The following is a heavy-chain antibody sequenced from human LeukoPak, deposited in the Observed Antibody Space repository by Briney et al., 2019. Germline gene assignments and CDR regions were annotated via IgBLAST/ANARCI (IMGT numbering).Heavy chain of an antibody. D-gene: IGHD4-23*01. V-gene: IGHV4-39*07. CDR2: MSYSGKT. CDR3: ARGLGTTVVNMAFDI. Sequence: SETLSLTCTVSDGSIRSDNYYWGWIRQSPGRGLEWIGSMSYSGKTYYNPSLKTRVTISVDTSKNQVSLNLSSVTAADTALYYCARGLGTTVVNMAFDIWGQGTMVTVSS. CDR1: DGSIRSDNYY. J-gene: IGHJ3*02.